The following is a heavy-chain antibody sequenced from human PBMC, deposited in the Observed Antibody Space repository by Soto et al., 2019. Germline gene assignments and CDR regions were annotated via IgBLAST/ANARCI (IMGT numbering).Heavy chain of an antibody. V-gene: IGHV1-18*01. D-gene: IGHD2-15*01. CDR2: ISAYNGNT. J-gene: IGHJ6*02. CDR3: AREGYCSSGSCALYYHDYFGMDV. Sequence: QVQLVQSGAEVKKPGASVKVSCKASDYTFTRYGISWVRQAPGQGLEWMGWISAYNGNTKYAQKFQGRVTMTTDTSTRTAYMELRSLTSDDTAVYYCAREGYCSSGSCALYYHDYFGMDVWGQGTTVTVSS. CDR1: DYTFTRYG.